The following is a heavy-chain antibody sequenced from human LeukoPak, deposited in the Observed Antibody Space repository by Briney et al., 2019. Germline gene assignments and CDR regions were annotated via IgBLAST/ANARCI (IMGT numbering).Heavy chain of an antibody. D-gene: IGHD5-18*01. CDR3: ARVAEIQLWLRSAFDY. Sequence: GGSLRLSCAASGFTFSTYSMNWVRQAPGKGLEWVSFISTGSSTIYYADSVKGRFTISRDNAKNSLYLQMDSLRDEDTAVYYCARVAEIQLWLRSAFDYWGQGTLVTVSS. CDR2: ISTGSSTI. V-gene: IGHV3-48*02. J-gene: IGHJ4*02. CDR1: GFTFSTYS.